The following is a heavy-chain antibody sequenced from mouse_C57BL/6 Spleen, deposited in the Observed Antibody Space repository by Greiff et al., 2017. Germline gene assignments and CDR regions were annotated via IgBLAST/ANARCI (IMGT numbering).Heavy chain of an antibody. V-gene: IGHV1-69*01. CDR2: IDPSDSDT. J-gene: IGHJ1*01. CDR1: GYTFTSYW. CDR3: ARWDSTVEVDY. D-gene: IGHD1-3*01. Sequence: VQLQQPGPELVMPGASVKLSCKASGYTFTSYWMHWVKQRPGQGLEWIGQIDPSDSDTNYNQKFKGKATLTVDKSSSTAYMQLSSLTSEDSAVYYCARWDSTVEVDYWGPGTTVTVSS.